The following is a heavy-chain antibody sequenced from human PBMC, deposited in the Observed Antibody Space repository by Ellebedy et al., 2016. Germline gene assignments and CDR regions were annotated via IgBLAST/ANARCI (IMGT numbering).Heavy chain of an antibody. V-gene: IGHV3-23*01. D-gene: IGHD3/OR15-3a*01. CDR2: ISAGSDII. CDR1: GFSFSTFF. CDR3: RHGHYADY. Sequence: GESLKISXTASGFSFSTFFMSWVRQAPGKGLKWVSTISAGSDIIRFADSVKGRFTVSRDNSKNTVYLQMNNVRAEDTAMYYCRHGHYADYWGQGTLVTVSS. J-gene: IGHJ4*02.